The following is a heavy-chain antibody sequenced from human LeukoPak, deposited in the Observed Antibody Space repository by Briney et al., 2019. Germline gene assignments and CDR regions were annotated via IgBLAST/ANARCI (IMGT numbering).Heavy chain of an antibody. J-gene: IGHJ2*01. CDR1: GGSISSGGYY. CDR3: AIEGQYGASFDL. Sequence: SQTLSLTCTVSGGSISSGGYYWSWIRQPPGKGLEWIGEINHSGSTNYNPSLKSRVTISVDTSKNQFSLKLSSVTAADTAVYYCAIEGQYGASFDLWGRGTLVTVSS. D-gene: IGHD1-26*01. CDR2: INHSGST. V-gene: IGHV4-30-2*01.